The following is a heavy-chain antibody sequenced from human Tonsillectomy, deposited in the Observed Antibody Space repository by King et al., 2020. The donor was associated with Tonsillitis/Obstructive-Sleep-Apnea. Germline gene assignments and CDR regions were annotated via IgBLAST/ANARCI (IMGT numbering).Heavy chain of an antibody. CDR3: ATMGIPLWLGAFDI. V-gene: IGHV4-59*08. D-gene: IGHD5-18*01. J-gene: IGHJ3*02. Sequence: VQLQESGPGLVKPSETLSLTCTVSGGSISSYYWGWIRQPPGKGLEWIGYIYYSGSTNYNPSLKSRVTISVDTSKNQFSLKLRSVTAADTAVYYCATMGIPLWLGAFDIWGQGTMVTVSS. CDR1: GGSISSYY. CDR2: IYYSGST.